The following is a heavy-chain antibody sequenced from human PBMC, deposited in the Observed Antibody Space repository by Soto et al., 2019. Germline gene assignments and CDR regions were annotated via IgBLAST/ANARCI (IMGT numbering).Heavy chain of an antibody. CDR2: IIPILGIA. CDR1: GGTFSSYT. V-gene: IGHV1-69*02. Sequence: SVKVSCKASGGTFSSYTISWVRQAPGQGLEWMGRIIPILGIANYAQKFQGRVTITADKSTSTAYMELSSLRSEDTAVYYCARRLLGTAFDIWGQGTMVTVSS. CDR3: ARRLLGTAFDI. D-gene: IGHD1-26*01. J-gene: IGHJ3*02.